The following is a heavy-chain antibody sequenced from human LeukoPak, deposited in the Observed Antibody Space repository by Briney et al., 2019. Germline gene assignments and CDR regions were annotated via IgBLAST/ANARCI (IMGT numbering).Heavy chain of an antibody. CDR1: GFTFSSYG. D-gene: IGHD6-13*01. V-gene: IGHV3-23*01. Sequence: GGTLRLSCAASGFTFSSYGMNWVRQAPGKGLEWVSAISGSGGSTYYADSVKGRFTISRDNSKNTLYLQMNSLRGEDTAVYYCAKEGSSYWYDWFDPWGQGTLVTVSS. CDR2: ISGSGGST. CDR3: AKEGSSYWYDWFDP. J-gene: IGHJ5*02.